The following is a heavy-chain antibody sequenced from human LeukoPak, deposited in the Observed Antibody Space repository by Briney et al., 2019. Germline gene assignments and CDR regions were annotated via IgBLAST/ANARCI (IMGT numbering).Heavy chain of an antibody. J-gene: IGHJ6*03. CDR1: GYTFTGSY. D-gene: IGHD6-6*01. CDR2: INPNRGGT. CDR3: ARGSSSSGRHYYYYMDV. V-gene: IGHV1-2*02. Sequence: ASVKVSCKASGYTFTGSYMHWVRQAPGQGLEWMGWINPNRGGTNSAQKFQGRVTMTRDTSISTVYMELNRLRSDDTAVYYCARGSSSSGRHYYYYMDVWGKGTTVTVSS.